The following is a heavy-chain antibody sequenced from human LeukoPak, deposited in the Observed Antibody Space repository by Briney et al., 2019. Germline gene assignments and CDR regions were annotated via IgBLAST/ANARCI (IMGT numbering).Heavy chain of an antibody. V-gene: IGHV4-61*01. Sequence: PSEALSLTCTVSGGSVSSGSYYWSWIRQPPGKGLEWIGYIYYSGSTNYNPSLKSRVTISVDTSKNQFSLKLSSVTAADTAVYYCARAGIYDSSGYSYRFFDYWGQGTLVSVSS. CDR3: ARAGIYDSSGYSYRFFDY. D-gene: IGHD3-22*01. CDR1: GGSVSSGSYY. CDR2: IYYSGST. J-gene: IGHJ4*02.